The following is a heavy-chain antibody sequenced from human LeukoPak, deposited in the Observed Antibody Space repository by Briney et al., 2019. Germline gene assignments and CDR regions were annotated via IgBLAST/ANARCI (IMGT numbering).Heavy chain of an antibody. Sequence: GGSLRLSCAASGFPFSSYAMSWVRQSPGKGLEWVSAISGGNGNTYYAYYADSVRGRFTISRDSSKNTLYLQMNSLRAEDTAVYYCARGTAAGDYWGQGTLVTVSS. CDR3: ARGTAAGDY. CDR1: GFPFSSYA. D-gene: IGHD6-13*01. CDR2: ISGGNGNTYYA. J-gene: IGHJ4*02. V-gene: IGHV3-23*01.